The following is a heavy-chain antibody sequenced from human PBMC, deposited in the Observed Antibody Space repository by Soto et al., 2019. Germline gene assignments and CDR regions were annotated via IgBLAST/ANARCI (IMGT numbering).Heavy chain of an antibody. V-gene: IGHV1-2*04. D-gene: IGHD2-2*01. CDR3: ARSLTHGRNCSSTSCESYYYYYGMDV. CDR1: GYTFTGYY. Sequence: GASVKVSCKASGYTFTGYYMHWVRQAPGQGLEWMGWINPNSGGTNYAQKFQGWVTMTRDTSISTAYMELSRLRSDDTAVYYCARSLTHGRNCSSTSCESYYYYYGMDVWGQGTTVTVSS. CDR2: INPNSGGT. J-gene: IGHJ6*02.